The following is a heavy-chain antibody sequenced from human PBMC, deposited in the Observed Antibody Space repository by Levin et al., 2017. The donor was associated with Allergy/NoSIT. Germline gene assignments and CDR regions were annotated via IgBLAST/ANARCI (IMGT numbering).Heavy chain of an antibody. CDR3: ARHRSTNWGYFDWLSIQPTFDY. CDR2: IYYSGST. Sequence: SETLSLTCTVSGGSISSSSYYWGWIRQPPGKGLEWIGSIYYSGSTYYNPSLKSRVTISVDTSKNQFSLKLSSVTAADTAVYYCARHRSTNWGYFDWLSIQPTFDYWGQGTLVTVSS. V-gene: IGHV4-39*01. J-gene: IGHJ4*02. D-gene: IGHD3-9*01. CDR1: GGSISSSSYY.